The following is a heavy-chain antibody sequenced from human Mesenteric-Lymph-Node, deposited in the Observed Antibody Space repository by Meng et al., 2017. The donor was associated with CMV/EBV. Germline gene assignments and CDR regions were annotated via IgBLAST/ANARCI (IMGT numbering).Heavy chain of an antibody. CDR2: MNPNSGNT. V-gene: IGHV1-8*01. CDR3: ARDYGGNSGWFDP. Sequence: CKASGYTFTSYDINWVRQATGQGLEWMRWMNPNSGNTGYAQKFQGRVTMTRNTSISTAYMELSSLRSEDTAVYFCARDYGGNSGWFDPWGQGTLVTVSS. J-gene: IGHJ5*02. D-gene: IGHD4-23*01. CDR1: GYTFTSYD.